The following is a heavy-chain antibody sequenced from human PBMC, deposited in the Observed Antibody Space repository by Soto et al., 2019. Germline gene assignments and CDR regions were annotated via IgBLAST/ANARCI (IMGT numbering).Heavy chain of an antibody. V-gene: IGHV4-39*01. J-gene: IGHJ5*02. D-gene: IGHD3-3*02. CDR2: IFYLGSS. Sequence: SETLSLTCTVSGDAIISSDFYWGWVRQPPGKGLEWIGSIFYLGSSYYNPSLKSRVTMSVDTSKNQFSLRLRSVTAADTALYFCARHSLALRKNNWFDPWGQGIMVT. CDR3: ARHSLALRKNNWFDP. CDR1: GDAIISSDFY.